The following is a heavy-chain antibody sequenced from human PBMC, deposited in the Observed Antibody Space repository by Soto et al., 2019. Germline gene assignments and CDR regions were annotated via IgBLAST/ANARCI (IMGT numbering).Heavy chain of an antibody. D-gene: IGHD3-10*01. CDR3: ARGSTYYGSGSYYYNWFDP. Sequence: ESGGGLVQPGGSLRLSCAASGFTVSSNYMSWVRQAPGKGLEWVSVIYSGGSTYYADSVKGRFTISRDNSKNTLYLQMNSLRAEDTAVYYCARGSTYYGSGSYYYNWFDPWGQGTLVTVSS. J-gene: IGHJ5*02. CDR1: GFTVSSNY. V-gene: IGHV3-66*01. CDR2: IYSGGST.